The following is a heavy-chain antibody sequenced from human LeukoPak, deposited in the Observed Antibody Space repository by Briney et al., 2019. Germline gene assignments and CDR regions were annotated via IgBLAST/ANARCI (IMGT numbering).Heavy chain of an antibody. J-gene: IGHJ6*02. V-gene: IGHV3-30*18. D-gene: IGHD6-13*01. Sequence: GRSLRLSCTASGFTFSNYGMHWIRQAPGEGLEWVAVISNDGSIKYYADPVKGRFTVSRDNSKNTLYLQMNSLRAEDTAVYYCAKSIAAAGSYYYGMDVWGQGTTVTVSS. CDR2: ISNDGSIK. CDR3: AKSIAAAGSYYYGMDV. CDR1: GFTFSNYG.